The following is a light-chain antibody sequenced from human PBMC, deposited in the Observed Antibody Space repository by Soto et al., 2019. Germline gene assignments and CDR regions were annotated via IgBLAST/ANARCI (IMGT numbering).Light chain of an antibody. J-gene: IGLJ1*01. Sequence: QSALTQPASVSGSPGQSITISCTGSTSDVGTYNYVSWYQQRPGKAPKLMIFEVSNRPSGVSSRFSDSKSGNTASLTISGLQAEDEADYYCSSYTSSSTLVFGTGTKVTVL. CDR2: EVS. CDR1: TSDVGTYNY. CDR3: SSYTSSSTLV. V-gene: IGLV2-14*01.